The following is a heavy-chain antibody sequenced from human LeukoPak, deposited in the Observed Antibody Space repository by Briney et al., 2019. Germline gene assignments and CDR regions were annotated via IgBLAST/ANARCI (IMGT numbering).Heavy chain of an antibody. D-gene: IGHD2-2*01. CDR3: AKDGGGYCSSTSCPNGY. CDR1: GFTFSSYA. J-gene: IGHJ4*02. Sequence: GGSLRLSCAASGFTFSSYAMSWVRQAPGKGLEWASAISGSGGSTYYADSVKGRFTISRDNSKNTLYLQMNSLRAEDTAVYYCAKDGGGYCSSTSCPNGYWGQGTLVTVSS. CDR2: ISGSGGST. V-gene: IGHV3-23*01.